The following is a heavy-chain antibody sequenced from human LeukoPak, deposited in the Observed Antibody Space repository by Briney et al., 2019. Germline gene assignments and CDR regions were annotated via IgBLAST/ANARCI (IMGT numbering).Heavy chain of an antibody. CDR2: IYSDGKT. Sequence: PGGSLRLSCAASGFTFSSYAMSWVRQAPGKGLEWVSVIYSDGKTYYADSVKGRFTISRDNSKNTLYLQMNSLRAEDTAVYYCAREWELQDGFDIWGQGTMVTVSS. V-gene: IGHV3-53*01. CDR3: AREWELQDGFDI. CDR1: GFTFSSYA. D-gene: IGHD1-26*01. J-gene: IGHJ3*02.